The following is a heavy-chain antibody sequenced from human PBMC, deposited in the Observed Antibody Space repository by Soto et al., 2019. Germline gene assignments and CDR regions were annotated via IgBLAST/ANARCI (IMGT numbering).Heavy chain of an antibody. D-gene: IGHD4-17*01. CDR2: IIPIFGTA. J-gene: IGHJ4*02. V-gene: IGHV1-69*12. CDR3: ATQFRGRGRWISGAPDY. Sequence: QVQLVQSGAEVKKPGSSVKVSCKASGGTFSSYAISWVRQAPGQGLEWMGGIIPIFGTANYAQKFQGRVTITAXXSXSXGYMELSSLRSEDTAVYYCATQFRGRGRWISGAPDYWGQGTLVTVSS. CDR1: GGTFSSYA.